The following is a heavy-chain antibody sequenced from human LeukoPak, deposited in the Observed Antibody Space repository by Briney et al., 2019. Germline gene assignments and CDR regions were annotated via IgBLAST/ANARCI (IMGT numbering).Heavy chain of an antibody. D-gene: IGHD4-11*01. CDR3: AKGYYGNYVAVDY. CDR2: ISDNGDDT. Sequence: GGSLRLSCAASGFTFSSYAMIWVRQAPGKGLDWVSSISDNGDDTYYAESVKGRVNISRDKSTNTLYLQMNSLRADDTAVYYCAKGYYGNYVAVDYWGQGTLVTVSS. V-gene: IGHV3-23*01. J-gene: IGHJ4*02. CDR1: GFTFSSYA.